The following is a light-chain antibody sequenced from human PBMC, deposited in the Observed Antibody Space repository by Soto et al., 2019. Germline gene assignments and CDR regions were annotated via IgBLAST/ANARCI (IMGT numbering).Light chain of an antibody. Sequence: EIVLTQSPGTLSLSPGERATLSCRASQSINSNYLAWYQQKPGQAPRLLMYGASSGATGIPDRFSGSGSGTDFTLTISRLEPEDFAVYYCQQYGSSPLFGPGTKVDIK. V-gene: IGKV3-20*01. J-gene: IGKJ3*01. CDR2: GAS. CDR3: QQYGSSPL. CDR1: QSINSNY.